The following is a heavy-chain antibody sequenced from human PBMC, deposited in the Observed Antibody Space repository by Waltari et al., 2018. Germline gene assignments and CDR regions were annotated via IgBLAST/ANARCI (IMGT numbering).Heavy chain of an antibody. CDR3: AVNYYDSSGLDV. J-gene: IGHJ6*04. CDR1: GGSISSSSCY. CDR2: IYYSGST. V-gene: IGHV4-39*01. D-gene: IGHD3-22*01. Sequence: QLQLQESGPGLVKPSETLSLTCTVSGGSISSSSCYWGWIRQPPGKGLEWIGSIYYSGSTYYNPSLKSRVTISVDTSKNQFSLKLSSVTAADTAVYYCAVNYYDSSGLDVWGKGTTVTVSS.